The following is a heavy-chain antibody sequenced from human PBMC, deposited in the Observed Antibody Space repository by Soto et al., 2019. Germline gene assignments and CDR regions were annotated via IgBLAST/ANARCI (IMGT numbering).Heavy chain of an antibody. CDR2: INSDGSRT. CDR1: GFTLSSHW. J-gene: IGHJ4*02. CDR3: AKSKGGSGYKYYFDY. V-gene: IGHV3-74*01. Sequence: PGGSLRLSCAASGFTLSSHWMHWVRQAPGKGLVWVSGINSDGSRTSYADSVKGRLTISRDNAKNTLYLQMNSLRAEDTAVYYCAKSKGGSGYKYYFDYWGQGTLVTVSS. D-gene: IGHD3-22*01.